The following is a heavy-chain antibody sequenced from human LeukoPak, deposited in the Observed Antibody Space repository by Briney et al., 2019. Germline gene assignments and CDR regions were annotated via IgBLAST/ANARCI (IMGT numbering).Heavy chain of an antibody. J-gene: IGHJ6*03. CDR1: GGSISSYY. CDR2: IYTSGST. V-gene: IGHV4-4*07. D-gene: IGHD2-2*02. CDR3: ARGCSSTSCYTGYYMDV. Sequence: SETLSLTCTVSGGSISSYYWSWIRQPAGKGLEWIGRIYTSGSTNYNPSLKSRVTMSVDTSKNQFSLKLSSVTDADTAVYYCARGCSSTSCYTGYYMDVWGKGTTVTVSS.